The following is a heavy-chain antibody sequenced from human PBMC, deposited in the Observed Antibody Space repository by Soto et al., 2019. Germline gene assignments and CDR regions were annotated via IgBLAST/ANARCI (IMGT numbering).Heavy chain of an antibody. D-gene: IGHD5-12*01. CDR3: ARDPLGIVATIGDFDY. Sequence: GASVKVSCKASGYTLTSYGISWVRQAPGQRLEWMGWISAYNGNTNYAQKLQGRVTMTTDTSTSTAYMELRSLRSDDTAVYYCARDPLGIVATIGDFDYWGQGTLVTVSS. V-gene: IGHV1-18*01. CDR2: ISAYNGNT. CDR1: GYTLTSYG. J-gene: IGHJ4*02.